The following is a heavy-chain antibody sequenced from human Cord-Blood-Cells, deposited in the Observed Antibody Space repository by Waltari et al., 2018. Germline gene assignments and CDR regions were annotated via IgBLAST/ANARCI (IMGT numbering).Heavy chain of an antibody. CDR3: ARDSGNWYFDL. V-gene: IGHV4-61*01. D-gene: IGHD1-26*01. CDR1: GGSVSSGSYY. CDR2: IYYSGST. Sequence: QVQLQESGPGLVKPSETLSLTCTVSGGSVSSGSYYCSWIRQPPGKGLEWIGYIYYSGSTNYNPSLKSRVTISVGTSKNQFSLKLSSVTAADTAVYYCARDSGNWYFDLWGRGTLVTVSS. J-gene: IGHJ2*01.